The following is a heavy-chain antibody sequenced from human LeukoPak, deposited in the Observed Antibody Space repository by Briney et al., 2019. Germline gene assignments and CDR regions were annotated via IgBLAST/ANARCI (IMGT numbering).Heavy chain of an antibody. J-gene: IGHJ6*03. CDR2: INHSGST. D-gene: IGHD2-8*01. Sequence: SETLSLTCAVYGGSFSGYYWSWIRQPPGKGLEWIGEINHSGSTNYNPSLKSRVTISVDTSKNQFSLKLSSVTAADTAVYYCARATTGYCTNGVCYRLVYYYYYMDVWGKGTTVTVSS. V-gene: IGHV4-34*01. CDR1: GGSFSGYY. CDR3: ARATTGYCTNGVCYRLVYYYYYMDV.